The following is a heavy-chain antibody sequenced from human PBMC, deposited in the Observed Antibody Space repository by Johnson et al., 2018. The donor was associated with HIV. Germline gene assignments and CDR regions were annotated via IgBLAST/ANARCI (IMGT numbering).Heavy chain of an antibody. CDR2: ISYDGSNK. J-gene: IGHJ3*02. V-gene: IGHV3-30*04. D-gene: IGHD3-22*01. CDR1: GFTFTFYA. CDR3: AREGITMIVVPTGAFDI. Sequence: HVQLVESGGGMVQPGGSLRLSCAASGFTFTFYAMHWVRQAPGKGLEWVAVISYDGSNKYYADSVKGRFTISRDNSKNTLYLQMNSLRAEDTALYYCAREGITMIVVPTGAFDIWGQGTMVTVSS.